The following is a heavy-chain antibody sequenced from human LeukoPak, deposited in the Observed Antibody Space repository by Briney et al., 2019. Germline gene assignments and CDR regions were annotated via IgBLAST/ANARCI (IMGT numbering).Heavy chain of an antibody. CDR1: GGSISSGSYY. Sequence: SETLSLTCTVPGGSISSGSYYWSWIRQPAGKGLEWIGRIYTSGSTNYNPSLKSRVTISVDTSKNQFSLKLSSVTAADTAVYYCARLKKGFTFDYWGQGTLVTVSS. CDR3: ARLKKGFTFDY. J-gene: IGHJ4*02. CDR2: IYTSGST. V-gene: IGHV4-61*02.